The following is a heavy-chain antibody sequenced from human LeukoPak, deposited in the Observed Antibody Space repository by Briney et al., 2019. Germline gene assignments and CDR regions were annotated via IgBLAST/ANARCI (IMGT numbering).Heavy chain of an antibody. Sequence: SVKVSCKASGGTFSSCAISWVRQAPGQGLEWMGRIIPIFGTANYAQKFQGRVTITTDESTSTAYMELSSLRSEDTAVYYCAGLSTRGYSYGPLDYWGQGTLVTVSS. CDR2: IIPIFGTA. J-gene: IGHJ4*02. CDR3: AGLSTRGYSYGPLDY. V-gene: IGHV1-69*05. D-gene: IGHD5-18*01. CDR1: GGTFSSCA.